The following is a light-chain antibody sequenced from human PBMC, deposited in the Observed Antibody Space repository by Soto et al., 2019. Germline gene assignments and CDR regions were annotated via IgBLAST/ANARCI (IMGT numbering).Light chain of an antibody. CDR1: QGIDNW. V-gene: IGKV1-12*01. Sequence: DIQMTQPTSSVSASVGDRVTITCRASQGIDNWLAWYQKKPGKAPKLLIYGASHLQFGVPSRFSGSGSGTDFTLTITSLQPEDFATYYCLQVNSFPLSFGGGTKVDIK. CDR2: GAS. CDR3: LQVNSFPLS. J-gene: IGKJ4*01.